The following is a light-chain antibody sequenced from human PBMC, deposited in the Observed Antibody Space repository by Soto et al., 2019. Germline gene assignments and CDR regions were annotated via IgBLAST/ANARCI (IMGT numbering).Light chain of an antibody. CDR3: QQYNNWPPWT. Sequence: DIQMTQSPSSVSASVGDRVTITCRASQDISNWLAWYQQKPGKAPRLLIYAASSLQTGVPSRFSGSGSGTEFTLTITSLQSEDFAVYYCQQYNNWPPWTFGQGTKVEIK. J-gene: IGKJ1*01. CDR1: QDISNW. CDR2: AAS. V-gene: IGKV1D-12*01.